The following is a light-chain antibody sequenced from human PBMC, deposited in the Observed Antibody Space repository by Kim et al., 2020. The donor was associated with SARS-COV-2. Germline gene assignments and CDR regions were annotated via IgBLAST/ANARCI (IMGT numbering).Light chain of an antibody. V-gene: IGLV1-44*01. CDR1: TSNIGTKT. CDR3: ASWDDSLNGVV. Sequence: ELTQPPSTSGTPGQRVTISCSGSTSNIGTKTIKWYQQLPGTAPRLLIFGDNQRPSGVPDRFSGSKSGTSASLAINGLQSEDEADYYCASWDDSLNGVVLGGGTKVTVL. CDR2: GDN. J-gene: IGLJ2*01.